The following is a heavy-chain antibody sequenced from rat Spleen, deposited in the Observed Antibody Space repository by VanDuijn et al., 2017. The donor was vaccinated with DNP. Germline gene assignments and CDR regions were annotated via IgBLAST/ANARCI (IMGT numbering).Heavy chain of an antibody. D-gene: IGHD3-8*01. CDR2: ITNTGGST. V-gene: IGHV5-31*01. CDR1: GFTFSNYY. J-gene: IGHJ2*01. Sequence: EVQLVESGGGLVQPGRSLKLSCAASGFTFSNYYMAWVRQAPGKGLEWVASITNTGGSTYYPDSVRGRFSLSRDNAKSTLYLQVNSLRSEDTATYYCTSNPHIRTAAPFDYWGHGVMVTVSS. CDR3: TSNPHIRTAAPFDY.